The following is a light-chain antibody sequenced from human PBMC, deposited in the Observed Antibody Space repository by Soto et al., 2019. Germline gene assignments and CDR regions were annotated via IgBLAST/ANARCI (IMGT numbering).Light chain of an antibody. CDR1: QGISNY. J-gene: IGKJ1*01. Sequence: DIQMTQSPSSLSASVGDRVTITCRASQGISNYLAWYQQKPGKVPKLLIYAASTLQSGVPSRFSGSGSGTDFTRTISSLQPEDVATYYCQKYNSASWTFGQGTKVEIK. CDR2: AAS. CDR3: QKYNSASWT. V-gene: IGKV1-27*01.